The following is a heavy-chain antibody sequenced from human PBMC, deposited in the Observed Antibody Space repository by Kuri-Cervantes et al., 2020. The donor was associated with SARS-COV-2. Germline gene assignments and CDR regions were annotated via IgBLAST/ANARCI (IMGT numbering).Heavy chain of an antibody. CDR2: IYTSGST. D-gene: IGHD3-22*01. Sequence: ESLKISCTVSGGSISSYYWSWIRQPAGKGLEWIGRIYTSGSTNYNPSLKSRVTMSVDTSKNQFSLKLSSVTAADTAVYYCAREGVRYYDSSGYYYDYYYGMDVWGQETTVTVSS. CDR1: GGSISSYY. J-gene: IGHJ6*02. CDR3: AREGVRYYDSSGYYYDYYYGMDV. V-gene: IGHV4-4*07.